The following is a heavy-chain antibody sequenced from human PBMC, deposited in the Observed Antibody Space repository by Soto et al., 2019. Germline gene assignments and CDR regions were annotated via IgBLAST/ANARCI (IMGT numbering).Heavy chain of an antibody. J-gene: IGHJ6*02. Sequence: ASVKVSCKASGYTFTSYYMHWVRQAPGQGLEWMGIINPSGGSTSYAQKFQGRVTMTRDTSTSTVYMELSSLRSEDTAVYYCARDRGGSYGDYYYYGMDVWGQGTMVTVS. CDR2: INPSGGST. D-gene: IGHD5-18*01. V-gene: IGHV1-46*01. CDR1: GYTFTSYY. CDR3: ARDRGGSYGDYYYYGMDV.